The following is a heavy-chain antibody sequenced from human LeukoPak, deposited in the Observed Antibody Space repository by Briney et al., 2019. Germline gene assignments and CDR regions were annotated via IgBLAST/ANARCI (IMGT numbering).Heavy chain of an antibody. CDR2: ISAYNGNT. J-gene: IGHJ5*02. CDR3: ARTEDSSSWAWVYWFDP. V-gene: IGHV1-18*01. Sequence: GASVKVSCKASGYTFTSYGISWVRQAPGQGLEWMGWISAYNGNTNYAQKLQGRVTMTTDTSTSTAYMELRSLRSDDTAVYYCARTEDSSSWAWVYWFDPWGQGTLVTVSS. CDR1: GYTFTSYG. D-gene: IGHD6-13*01.